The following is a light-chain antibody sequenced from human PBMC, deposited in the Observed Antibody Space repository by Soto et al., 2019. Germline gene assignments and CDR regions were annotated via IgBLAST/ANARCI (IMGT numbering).Light chain of an antibody. J-gene: IGLJ2*01. Sequence: QSVLTQPPSASGSPGQSVTISCIGTASDIGRYNYVSWYQHHPGKAPKLIIYEVTKRPSGVPDRFSGSKSGNTASLTVSGLQADDEADYYCSSYTSRSTPVFGGGTQLTVL. CDR2: EVT. V-gene: IGLV2-8*01. CDR3: SSYTSRSTPV. CDR1: ASDIGRYNY.